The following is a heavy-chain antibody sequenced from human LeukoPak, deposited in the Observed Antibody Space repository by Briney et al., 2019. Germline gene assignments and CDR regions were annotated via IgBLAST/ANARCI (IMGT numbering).Heavy chain of an antibody. CDR1: RYTLTELS. Sequence: ASVKVSCTVSRYTLTELSMHWVRQAPGKGLEWMGGFDPEDGETIYAQKFQGRVTMTEDTSTDTAYMELSSLRSEDTAVYYCATDQGYGVLDWGQGTLVTVSS. J-gene: IGHJ4*02. D-gene: IGHD4-17*01. CDR3: ATDQGYGVLD. CDR2: FDPEDGET. V-gene: IGHV1-24*01.